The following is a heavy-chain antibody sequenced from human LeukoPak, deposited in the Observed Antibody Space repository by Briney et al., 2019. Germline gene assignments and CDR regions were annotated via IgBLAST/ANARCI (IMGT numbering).Heavy chain of an antibody. CDR3: ASSPIYYDSGSHLAFDI. D-gene: IGHD3-10*01. V-gene: IGHV4-59*01. J-gene: IGHJ3*02. CDR1: GGSISSYY. Sequence: SETLSLTCTVSGGSISSYYWSWIRQPPGKGLEWIGYIYYSGSTNYNPSLKSRVTISVDTSKNQFSLKLSSVTAADTAVYYCASSPIYYDSGSHLAFDIWGQGTMVTVSS. CDR2: IYYSGST.